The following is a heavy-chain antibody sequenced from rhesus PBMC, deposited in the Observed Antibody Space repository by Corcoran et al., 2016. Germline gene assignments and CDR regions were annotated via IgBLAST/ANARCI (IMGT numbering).Heavy chain of an antibody. Sequence: QVQLQESGPGLVKPSETLSLTCAVSGGSISDSYYWNWIRQPPGKGLEGIGNIYGNSASTYYNPSLKSRVTISKDTSKNQFFLKLSSVTAADTAVYYCARDRDFWGQGIRVTVSS. CDR1: GGSISDSYY. V-gene: IGHV4S9*01. CDR2: IYGNSAST. CDR3: ARDRDF. J-gene: IGHJ3*01.